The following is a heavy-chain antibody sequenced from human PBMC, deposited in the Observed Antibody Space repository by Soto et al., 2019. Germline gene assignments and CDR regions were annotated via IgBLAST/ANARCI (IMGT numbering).Heavy chain of an antibody. D-gene: IGHD3-16*01. CDR3: AKAYFVWSSEQPYYFDY. Sequence: PGGSLRLSCAASGFTFSNYAMTWVLQGPGKGLEWVSGISGSGGRSYYADSVKGRFTISRDNSKSTLYLQMNSLRAEDTAVYYCAKAYFVWSSEQPYYFDYWGQGTLVTVSS. J-gene: IGHJ4*02. V-gene: IGHV3-23*01. CDR1: GFTFSNYA. CDR2: ISGSGGRS.